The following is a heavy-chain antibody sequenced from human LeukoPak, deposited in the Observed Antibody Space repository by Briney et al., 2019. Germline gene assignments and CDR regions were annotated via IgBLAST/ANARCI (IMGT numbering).Heavy chain of an antibody. CDR3: ARGSGTTFGVAEGFDP. CDR2: FYNSGST. V-gene: IGHV4-4*07. D-gene: IGHD3-3*01. Sequence: SETLSLTCTVSGASISSYFWSWIRQPAGKGLEWIGRFYNSGSTNYNPSLKSRVTISVDTSKNQFSLKLSSVTAADTAVYYCARGSGTTFGVAEGFDPWGQGTLVTVSS. CDR1: GASISSYF. J-gene: IGHJ5*02.